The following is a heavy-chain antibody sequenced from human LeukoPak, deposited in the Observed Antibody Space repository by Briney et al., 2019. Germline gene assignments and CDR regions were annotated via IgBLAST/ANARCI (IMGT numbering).Heavy chain of an antibody. Sequence: PSETLSLTCTVSGYSISSGYYWGWIRRPPGKGLEWIGSIYHSGSTYYNPSLKSRVTISVDTSKNQFSLKLSSVTAADTAVYYCARGRVVVPDYWGQGTLVTVSS. CDR1: GYSISSGYY. V-gene: IGHV4-38-2*02. D-gene: IGHD3-22*01. J-gene: IGHJ4*02. CDR2: IYHSGST. CDR3: ARGRVVVPDY.